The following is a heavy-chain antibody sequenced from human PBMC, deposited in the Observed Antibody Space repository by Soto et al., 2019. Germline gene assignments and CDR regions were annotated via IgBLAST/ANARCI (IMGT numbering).Heavy chain of an antibody. D-gene: IGHD1-1*01. CDR2: IWDDGSNK. V-gene: IGHV3-33*01. Sequence: QVQLVESGGGVVQPGRSLRLSCAASGFTFSSYGMHWVRQAPGKGLEWVAVIWDDGSNKYYADSVKGRFTISRDNSKNTLYLQMNSLRAEDTAVYYCARDNTGTTLAGAFDIWGQGTMVTVSS. J-gene: IGHJ3*02. CDR3: ARDNTGTTLAGAFDI. CDR1: GFTFSSYG.